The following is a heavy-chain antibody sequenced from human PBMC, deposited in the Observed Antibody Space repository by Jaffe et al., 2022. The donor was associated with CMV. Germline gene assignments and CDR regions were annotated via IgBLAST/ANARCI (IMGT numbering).Heavy chain of an antibody. CDR1: GGSISSYY. CDR2: IYYSGST. CDR3: ARMESSRWYAYYFDY. J-gene: IGHJ4*02. V-gene: IGHV4-59*01. D-gene: IGHD6-13*01. Sequence: QVQLQESGPGLVKPSETLSLTCTVSGGSISSYYWSWIRQPPGKGLEWIGYIYYSGSTNYNPSLKSRVTISVDTSKNQFSLKLSSVTAADTAVYYCARMESSRWYAYYFDYWGQGTLVTVSS.